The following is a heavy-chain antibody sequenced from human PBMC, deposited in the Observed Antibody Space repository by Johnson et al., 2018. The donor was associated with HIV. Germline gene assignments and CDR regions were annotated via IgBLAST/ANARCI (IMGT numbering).Heavy chain of an antibody. CDR2: ILYAGSNT. CDR1: GFTFSSYG. Sequence: QVQLVEPGGGVVQPGGSLRLSCAASGFTFSSYGMHWVRQAPGKGLEWVAFILYAGSNTYYADSVKVRFTISRDHSKNPLYLQMNRLRPEDTAVYYCTTHCYDSSGPPENPHLAAFDIWGQGTMVTVSS. CDR3: TTHCYDSSGPPENPHLAAFDI. V-gene: IGHV3-30*02. D-gene: IGHD3-22*01. J-gene: IGHJ3*02.